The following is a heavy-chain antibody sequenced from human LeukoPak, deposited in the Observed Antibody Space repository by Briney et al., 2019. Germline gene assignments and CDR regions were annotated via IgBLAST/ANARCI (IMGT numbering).Heavy chain of an antibody. CDR2: MYTSGST. V-gene: IGHV4-61*09. J-gene: IGHJ5*02. CDR3: ARVELAGKGWFEP. CDR1: GGSISSATYY. Sequence: PSETLSLTCSVSGGSISSATYYWSWIRQPAGKGLEWIGHMYTSGSTNYNPSLKSRVTISVDTSKNQFSLKLSSVTAADTAVYYCARVELAGKGWFEPWGQGTLVTVSS. D-gene: IGHD1-7*01.